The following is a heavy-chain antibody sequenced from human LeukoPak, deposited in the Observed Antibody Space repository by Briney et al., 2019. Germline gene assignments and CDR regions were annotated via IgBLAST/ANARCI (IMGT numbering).Heavy chain of an antibody. CDR1: GGTFSSYA. V-gene: IGHV1-69*05. D-gene: IGHD6-13*01. CDR2: IIPIFGTA. J-gene: IGHJ1*01. Sequence: SVKVSCKASGGTFSSYAISWVRQAPGQGLEWMGGIIPIFGTANYAQKFQGRVTITTDEPTSTAYMELSSLRSEDTAVYYCATISAAAGITEYFQHWGQGTLVTVSS. CDR3: ATISAAAGITEYFQH.